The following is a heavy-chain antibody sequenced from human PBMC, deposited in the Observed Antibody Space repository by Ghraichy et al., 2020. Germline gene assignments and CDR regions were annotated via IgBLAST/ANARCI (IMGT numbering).Heavy chain of an antibody. CDR1: GGSVSSASYY. Sequence: SETLSLTCSVSGGSVSSASYYWSWIRQPAGKGLEWIGRMYPSGNTNYNPSVKSRVTMSVDTSKNQFSLKLTSVPAADTAVYYCTSTSDPFKSYYMDVWGKGTTVTVSS. J-gene: IGHJ6*03. CDR3: TSTSDPFKSYYMDV. CDR2: MYPSGNT. V-gene: IGHV4-61*02.